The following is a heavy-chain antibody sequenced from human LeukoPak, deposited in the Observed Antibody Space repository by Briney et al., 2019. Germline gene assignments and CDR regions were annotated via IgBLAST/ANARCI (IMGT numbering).Heavy chain of an antibody. J-gene: IGHJ4*02. Sequence: GVSVRLSCAASGFTYSSYAMRWVRQAPGKGLEWVSAISGDRTTYYADSVKGRFTISRDKSKNTLYLQMNSLRAEDTAVYYCAKGGGWLYYFDYWGQGTLVTVSS. CDR3: AKGGGWLYYFDY. V-gene: IGHV3-23*01. CDR2: ISGDRTT. D-gene: IGHD6-19*01. CDR1: GFTYSSYA.